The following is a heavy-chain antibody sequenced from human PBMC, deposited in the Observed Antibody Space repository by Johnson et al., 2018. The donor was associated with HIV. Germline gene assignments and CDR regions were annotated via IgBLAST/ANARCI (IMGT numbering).Heavy chain of an antibody. Sequence: VQLVESGGGVVRPGGSLRLSCAASGFTVSSNYMSWVRQAPGKGLEWVSGINWNGGSTGYADSVKGRFTISRDNAKNSLYLQMNSLRAEDTALYYCARADTAMVRGAFDIWGQGTMVTVSS. CDR1: GFTVSSNY. CDR3: ARADTAMVRGAFDI. J-gene: IGHJ3*02. CDR2: INWNGGST. V-gene: IGHV3-20*04. D-gene: IGHD5-18*01.